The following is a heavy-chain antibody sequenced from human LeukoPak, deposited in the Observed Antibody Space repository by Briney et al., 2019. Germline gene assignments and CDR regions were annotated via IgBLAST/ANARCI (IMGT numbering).Heavy chain of an antibody. CDR1: GDSINTGDHH. J-gene: IGHJ4*02. D-gene: IGHD2-15*01. CDR2: IYHSGTT. CDR3: ARVQYCSGGSCYNLRLFDH. V-gene: IGHV4-30-4*08. Sequence: SQTLSLTCTVSGDSINTGDHHWGWIRQPPGKGLEWIGYIYHSGTTYYNPSVKSRISISVDTSKNQFSLNLNSVTAADTAVYYCARVQYCSGGSCYNLRLFDHWGRGTLVTVSS.